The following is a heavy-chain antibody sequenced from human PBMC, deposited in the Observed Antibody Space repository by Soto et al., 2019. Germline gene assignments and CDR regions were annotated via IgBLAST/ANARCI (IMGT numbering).Heavy chain of an antibody. CDR1: GFTFNIYR. J-gene: IGHJ5*01. Sequence: PGGSLRLSCAASGFTFNIYRMHWVRQAPDKGLEWVALISYDGSNQYYADSVQGRFTISRDNSKNTQFLQMNSLRADDTAVYYFAKDRASGQGSGDSCGQRNLVTLSS. CDR3: AKDRASGQGSGDS. V-gene: IGHV3-30*18. D-gene: IGHD1-26*01. CDR2: ISYDGSNQ.